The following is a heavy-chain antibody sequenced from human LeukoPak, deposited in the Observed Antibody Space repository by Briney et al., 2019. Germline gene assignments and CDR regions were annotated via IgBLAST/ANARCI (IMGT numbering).Heavy chain of an antibody. CDR1: GGSFSSFY. V-gene: IGHV4-59*01. Sequence: PSETLSLTCTVSGGSFSSFYWSWIRQPRGKGLEWIGYIYYSGSPNYNPSLKSRVTISVDTSKNQFSLKLSSVTAADTAVYYCARWPNCSSTSCPLDYWGQGTLVTVSS. J-gene: IGHJ4*02. CDR2: IYYSGSP. D-gene: IGHD2-2*01. CDR3: ARWPNCSSTSCPLDY.